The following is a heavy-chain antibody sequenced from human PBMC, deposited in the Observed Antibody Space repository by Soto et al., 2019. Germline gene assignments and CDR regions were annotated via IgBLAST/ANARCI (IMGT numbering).Heavy chain of an antibody. CDR2: IIPILGIA. Sequence: ASVKVSCKASGGTFSSYTISWVRQAPGQGLEWMGRIIPILGIANYAQKFQGRVTITADKSTSTVYMELNSLRSEDTAVYYCARHLGMDVWGQGTTVTVSS. CDR3: ARHLGMDV. CDR1: GGTFSSYT. V-gene: IGHV1-69*02. J-gene: IGHJ6*02.